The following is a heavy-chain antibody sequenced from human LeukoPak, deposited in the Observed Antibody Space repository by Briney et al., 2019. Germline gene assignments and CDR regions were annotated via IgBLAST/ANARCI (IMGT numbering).Heavy chain of an antibody. CDR1: GYTFTGYY. CDR3: AKGGFSYPNWFDP. Sequence: ASVTVSCKASGYTFTGYYLHWVRQAPGQGLEWMGWINPNSGGTNYAQKFQGRVTMTRDTSISTAYMELSRLRSDDTAVYYCAKGGFSYPNWFDPWGQGTLVTVSS. J-gene: IGHJ5*02. D-gene: IGHD5-18*01. V-gene: IGHV1-2*02. CDR2: INPNSGGT.